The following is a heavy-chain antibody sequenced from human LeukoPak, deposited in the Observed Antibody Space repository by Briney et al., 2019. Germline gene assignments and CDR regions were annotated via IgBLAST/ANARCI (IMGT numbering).Heavy chain of an antibody. D-gene: IGHD3-22*01. Sequence: SETLSLTCTVSGGSISSSSYYWGWIRQPPGKGLEWIGSIFSLGTTYNNPSLKSRVTISVDTSKNQFSLKLSSVTAADTAVYYCARGPGGSGYSGLDYWGQGTLVTVSS. CDR2: IFSLGTT. J-gene: IGHJ4*02. V-gene: IGHV4-39*07. CDR3: ARGPGGSGYSGLDY. CDR1: GGSISSSSYY.